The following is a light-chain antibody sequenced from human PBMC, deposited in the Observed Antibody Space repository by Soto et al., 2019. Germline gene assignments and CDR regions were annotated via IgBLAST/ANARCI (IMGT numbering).Light chain of an antibody. Sequence: EIVMTQSPATLSVSPGERATLSCRASQSVSSNLAWYQQKPGQAPRLLVYSASSRATGIPDRFSGSGSGTDFTLTISRLEPEDFAVYYCQHYGSSSPLPFGGGTKVEIK. CDR2: SAS. J-gene: IGKJ4*01. CDR1: QSVSSN. CDR3: QHYGSSSPLP. V-gene: IGKV3-20*01.